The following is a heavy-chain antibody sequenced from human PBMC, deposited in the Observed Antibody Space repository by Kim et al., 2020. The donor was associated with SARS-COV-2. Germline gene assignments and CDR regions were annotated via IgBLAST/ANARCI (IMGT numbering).Heavy chain of an antibody. V-gene: IGHV4-34*01. CDR2: INHSGST. J-gene: IGHJ4*02. CDR3: ARGLSSRIGGEVLGDSSSLYYFDY. D-gene: IGHD6-13*01. CDR1: GGSFSGYY. Sequence: SETLSLTCAVYGGSFSGYYWSWIRQPPGKGLEWIGEINHSGSTNYNPSLKSRVTISVDTSKNQFSLKLSSVTAADTAVYYCARGLSSRIGGEVLGDSSSLYYFDYWGQGTLVTVSS.